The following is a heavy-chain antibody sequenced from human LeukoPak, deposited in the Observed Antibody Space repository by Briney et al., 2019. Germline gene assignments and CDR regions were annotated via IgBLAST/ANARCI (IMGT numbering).Heavy chain of an antibody. Sequence: GGSLRLSCAASGFTFSSSAMSWVRQAPGKGLEWVSGISGSGHGGNTYYADSVKGRFTISRDNAKNSLYLHMNSLRAEDTAVYYCARDYGGSSPFDYWGQGTLVTVSS. CDR1: GFTFSSSA. CDR3: ARDYGGSSPFDY. V-gene: IGHV3-23*01. D-gene: IGHD4-23*01. CDR2: ISGSGHGGNT. J-gene: IGHJ4*02.